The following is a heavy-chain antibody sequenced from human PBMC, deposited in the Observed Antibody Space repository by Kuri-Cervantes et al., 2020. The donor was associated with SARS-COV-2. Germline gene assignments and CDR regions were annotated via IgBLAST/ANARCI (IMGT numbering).Heavy chain of an antibody. CDR2: INPNSGGT. D-gene: IGHD2-15*01. J-gene: IGHJ4*02. CDR3: ATCLKSFAYCSGGSCYHIDY. Sequence: ASVKVSCKASGYTFTGYYMHWVRQAPGQGLEWMGWINPNSGGTNYAQKFQGRVTMTRDTSISTAYMDLSRLRSDDTALYYFATCLKSFAYCSGGSCYHIDYWGQGTLVTVSS. V-gene: IGHV1-2*02. CDR1: GYTFTGYY.